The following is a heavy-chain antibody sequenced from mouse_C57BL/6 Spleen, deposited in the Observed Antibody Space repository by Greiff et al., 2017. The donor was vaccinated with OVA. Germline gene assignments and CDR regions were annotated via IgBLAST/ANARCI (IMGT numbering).Heavy chain of an antibody. D-gene: IGHD1-1*02. CDR3: AGGGGCYFDY. Sequence: EVQLQQSGPELVKPGASVKISCKASGYTFTDYYMNWVKQSHGQSLEWIGDINPNNGGTSYNQKFKGKATLTVDKSSSTAYMQLRSLTSEDSAVFYCAGGGGCYFDYWGQGTTLTVSS. J-gene: IGHJ2*01. CDR2: INPNNGGT. CDR1: GYTFTDYY. V-gene: IGHV1-26*01.